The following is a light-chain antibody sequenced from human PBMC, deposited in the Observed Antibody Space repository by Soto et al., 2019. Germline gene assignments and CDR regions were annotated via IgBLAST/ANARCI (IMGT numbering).Light chain of an antibody. CDR2: DVS. CDR1: QSVRTY. CDR3: QQRSSWSLT. V-gene: IGKV3-11*01. J-gene: IGKJ4*01. Sequence: EVVLTQSPATLSLSPGERATLSCRASQSVRTYLAWYQQKPGQAPRLLIHDVSDRTTGIPARFSGSGSGTGFTLTISSLEPEDFAVYYCQQRSSWSLTFGGGTKVDIK.